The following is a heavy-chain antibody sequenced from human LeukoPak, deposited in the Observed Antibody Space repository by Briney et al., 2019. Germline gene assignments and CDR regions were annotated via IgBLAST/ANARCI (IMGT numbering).Heavy chain of an antibody. V-gene: IGHV3-30*18. Sequence: LSLTCAVSGYSITSGWYWSWIRQAPGQGLEWVAVISYDGSNKYYADSVKGRFTISRDNSKNTLYLQMNSLRAEDTAVYYCANLYETFDYWGQGTLVTVSS. J-gene: IGHJ4*02. CDR2: ISYDGSNK. CDR1: GYSITSG. D-gene: IGHD5/OR15-5a*01. CDR3: ANLYETFDY.